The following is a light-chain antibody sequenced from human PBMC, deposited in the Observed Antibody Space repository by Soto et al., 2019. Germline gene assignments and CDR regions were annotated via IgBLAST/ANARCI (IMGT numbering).Light chain of an antibody. Sequence: DXVMTHVEDSLAVSLGERATINCKSSQSVLHVSNNNNYLAWYQQKTGQPPKLITYWESTRQSGVPGRLSGSGSGRDFTITISSLQAEDVAVYYCHQYYRTPWTFGQVTKVDI. CDR2: WES. V-gene: IGKV4-1*01. CDR1: QSVLHVSNNNNY. J-gene: IGKJ1*01. CDR3: HQYYRTPWT.